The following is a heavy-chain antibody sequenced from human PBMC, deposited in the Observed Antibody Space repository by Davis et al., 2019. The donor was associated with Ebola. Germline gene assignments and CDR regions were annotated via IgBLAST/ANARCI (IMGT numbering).Heavy chain of an antibody. CDR1: GGSIISSSSY. V-gene: IGHV4-39*07. CDR2: IYYSGST. Sequence: MPGGSLRLSCTVSGGSIISSSSYWGWIRQPPRKGLEWIGSIYYSGSTYYNPSLKSRVTMSVDTSKNQFSLNVNSVTAADTAVYFCARGSRRTEWFGGNFYGMDVWGQGTAVTVSS. D-gene: IGHD3-16*01. CDR3: ARGSRRTEWFGGNFYGMDV. J-gene: IGHJ6*02.